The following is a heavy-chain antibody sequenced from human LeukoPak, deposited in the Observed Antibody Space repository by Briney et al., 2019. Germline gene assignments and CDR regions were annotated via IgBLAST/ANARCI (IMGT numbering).Heavy chain of an antibody. D-gene: IGHD4-17*01. CDR2: ISAYNGNT. V-gene: IGHV1-18*01. CDR3: ARQRSIASYYYYMDV. Sequence: GSVKVSCKASGYTFTSYGISWVRQAPGQGLEWMGWISAYNGNTNYAQKLQGRVTMTTDTSTSTAYMELRSLRSDDTAVYYCARQRSIASYYYYMDVWGKGTTVTVSS. J-gene: IGHJ6*03. CDR1: GYTFTSYG.